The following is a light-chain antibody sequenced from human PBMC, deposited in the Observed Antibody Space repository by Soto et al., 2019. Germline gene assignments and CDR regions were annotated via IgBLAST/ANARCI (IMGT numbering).Light chain of an antibody. J-gene: IGKJ5*01. CDR1: QSVSSSY. Sequence: DIVLTQSPGTLSLSPGERATLSCRASQSVSSSYLAWYQQRPGQAPRLLIYGTSSRATGIPDRFSGSGSGTDFTLTISRLEPEDFAVYYCQQYGPSLRTFGQGTRLEIK. CDR2: GTS. V-gene: IGKV3-20*01. CDR3: QQYGPSLRT.